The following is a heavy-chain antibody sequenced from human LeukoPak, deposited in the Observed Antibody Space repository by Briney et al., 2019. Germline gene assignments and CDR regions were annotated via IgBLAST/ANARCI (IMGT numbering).Heavy chain of an antibody. CDR1: GFTFSDYY. J-gene: IGHJ4*02. V-gene: IGHV3-11*04. Sequence: GGSLRLSCAASGFTFSDYYMSWIRQAPGKGLEWVSYISSSSSTIYYADSVKGRFTISRDNAKNSLYLQMNSLRAEDTAVYYCARASHYDFWSGYYWGQGTLVTVSS. D-gene: IGHD3-3*01. CDR3: ARASHYDFWSGYY. CDR2: ISSSSSTI.